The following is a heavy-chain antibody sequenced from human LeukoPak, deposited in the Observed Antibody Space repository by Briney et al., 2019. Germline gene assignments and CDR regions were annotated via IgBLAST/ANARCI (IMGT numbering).Heavy chain of an antibody. CDR1: GFTVSSNY. Sequence: GGSLRLSCAASGFTVSSNYMSWVRQAPGKGLEWVAVIYSGGSTYYADSVKGRFTISRHNSKNTLYLQMDSLRAEDTAVYYCARGEDYGEMGIWGQGTMVTVSS. CDR2: IYSGGST. D-gene: IGHD4-17*01. CDR3: ARGEDYGEMGI. J-gene: IGHJ3*02. V-gene: IGHV3-53*04.